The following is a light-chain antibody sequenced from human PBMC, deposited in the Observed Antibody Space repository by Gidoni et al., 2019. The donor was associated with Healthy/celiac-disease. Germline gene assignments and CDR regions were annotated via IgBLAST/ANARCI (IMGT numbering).Light chain of an antibody. CDR2: EVS. J-gene: IGLJ2*01. CDR1: SSDVGGYNY. V-gene: IGLV2-8*01. CDR3: SSYAGSNIVV. Sequence: QSALTQPPSASGSPGQSVTISCTGTSSDVGGYNYVSWYQQPPGKAPKLMIYEVSKRPSGVPDRFSASKSGNTASLTVSGLQAEDEADYYCSSYAGSNIVVFGGGTKLTVL.